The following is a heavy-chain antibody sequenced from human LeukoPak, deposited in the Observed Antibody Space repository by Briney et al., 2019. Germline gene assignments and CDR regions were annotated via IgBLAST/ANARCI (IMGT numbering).Heavy chain of an antibody. Sequence: SQTLSLTCTVSGGSISSGDYYWSWIRQPPGKGLEWIGYIYYSGSTYYNPSLKSRVTISVDTSKNPFSLKLSSVTAADTAVYYCARHAGYSSSWYSDAGAFDIWGQGTMVTVSS. CDR1: GGSISSGDYY. CDR3: ARHAGYSSSWYSDAGAFDI. V-gene: IGHV4-30-4*01. D-gene: IGHD6-13*01. J-gene: IGHJ3*02. CDR2: IYYSGST.